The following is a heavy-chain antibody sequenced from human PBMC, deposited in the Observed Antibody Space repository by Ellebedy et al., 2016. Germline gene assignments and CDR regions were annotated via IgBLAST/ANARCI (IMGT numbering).Heavy chain of an antibody. J-gene: IGHJ4*02. Sequence: SETLSLTXSVSGGSIISGDYYWSWIRQPPGQGLEWLGYIYYSGTTYYNTSLKSRITISVDTSKNQFSLRLSSVTAADTAVYFCARETDFWSDSSYFDYWGQGILVTISS. D-gene: IGHD3-3*01. CDR1: GGSIISGDYY. CDR3: ARETDFWSDSSYFDY. CDR2: IYYSGTT. V-gene: IGHV4-30-4*01.